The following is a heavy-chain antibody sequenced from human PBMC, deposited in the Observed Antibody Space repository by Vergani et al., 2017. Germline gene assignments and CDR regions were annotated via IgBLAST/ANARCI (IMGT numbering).Heavy chain of an antibody. CDR2: IGYDGRIK. J-gene: IGHJ4*02. Sequence: QVQLVETGGGVVQPGGSLRLYCATSGSSFNTYGAHWVRQAPGKGLEWVAFIGYDGRIKYNVDSVKGRFTISRDTSKKTLSLQMRSLRADDTAVYYCAKDGRENSDYGYFDYWGKGTLVTVSS. CDR3: AKDGRENSDYGYFDY. D-gene: IGHD4-17*01. V-gene: IGHV3-30*02. CDR1: GSSFNTYG.